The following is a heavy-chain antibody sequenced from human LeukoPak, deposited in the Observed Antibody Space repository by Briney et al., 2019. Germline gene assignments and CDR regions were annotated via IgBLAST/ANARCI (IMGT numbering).Heavy chain of an antibody. J-gene: IGHJ4*02. CDR2: AFVGGDT. V-gene: IGHV3-53*01. Sequence: GGSLRLSCASSGLDVSSTYMSWIRQAPGKGPEWVSTAFVGGDTYYAASVKGRFTLSKDSSRNTMFLQMHGLRPEDMAVYYCARDQLDHWGQGTLVAVSP. D-gene: IGHD5-24*01. CDR1: GLDVSSTY. CDR3: ARDQLDH.